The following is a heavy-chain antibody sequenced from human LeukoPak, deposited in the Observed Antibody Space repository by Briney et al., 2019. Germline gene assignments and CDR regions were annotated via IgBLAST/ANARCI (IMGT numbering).Heavy chain of an antibody. CDR2: INPNSGGT. CDR3: ARADYDILTANSFNI. Sequence: ASVKVSCKASGYTFSGYYMHWVRQAPGQGLEWMGWINPNSGGTNYAQKFQGRVTMTRDTSISTAYMELSRLRSDDTAVYYCARADYDILTANSFNIWGQGTMVTVSS. CDR1: GYTFSGYY. J-gene: IGHJ3*02. D-gene: IGHD3-9*01. V-gene: IGHV1-2*02.